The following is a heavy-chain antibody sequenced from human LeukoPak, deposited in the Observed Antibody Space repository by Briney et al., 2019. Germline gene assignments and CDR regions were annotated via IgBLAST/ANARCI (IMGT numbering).Heavy chain of an antibody. CDR2: ITSYNGNT. J-gene: IGHJ4*02. CDR1: GYTFSSNG. CDR3: ARAGAAAGTPFDY. D-gene: IGHD6-13*01. V-gene: IGHV1-18*01. Sequence: ASVKVSCKDSGYTFSSNGISWVRQAPGQGLEWMGWITSYNGNTKYAQQLQGRVTMTTDTSTGTAYMELRSLRSDDTAVYYCARAGAAAGTPFDYWGQGTLVTVSS.